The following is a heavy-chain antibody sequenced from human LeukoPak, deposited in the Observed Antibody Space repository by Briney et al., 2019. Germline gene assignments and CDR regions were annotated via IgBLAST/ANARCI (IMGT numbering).Heavy chain of an antibody. CDR2: ISYDGSNK. Sequence: GGSLRLSCAASGFTFSSYAMHWVRQAPGKGLEWVAVISYDGSNKYYADSVKGRFTISRDNSKNTLYLQMNSLRAEDTAVYYCARGAEDIVVVPAAIPPADWGQGTPVTVSS. CDR3: ARGAEDIVVVPAAIPPAD. CDR1: GFTFSSYA. V-gene: IGHV3-30*04. D-gene: IGHD2-2*01. J-gene: IGHJ4*02.